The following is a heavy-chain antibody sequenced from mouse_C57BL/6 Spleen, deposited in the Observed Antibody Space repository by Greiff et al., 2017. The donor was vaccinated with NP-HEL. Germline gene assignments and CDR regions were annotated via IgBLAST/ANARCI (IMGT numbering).Heavy chain of an antibody. CDR2: IWSGGST. D-gene: IGHD2-3*01. CDR1: GFSLTSYG. CDR3: ARTDLYDYYAMDY. J-gene: IGHJ4*01. V-gene: IGHV2-2*01. Sequence: VHLVESGPGLVQPSQSLSITCTVSGFSLTSYGVHWVRQSPGKGLEWLGVIWSGGSTDYNAAFISRLSISKDNSKSQVFFKMNSLQADDTAIYYCARTDLYDYYAMDYWGQGTSVTVSS.